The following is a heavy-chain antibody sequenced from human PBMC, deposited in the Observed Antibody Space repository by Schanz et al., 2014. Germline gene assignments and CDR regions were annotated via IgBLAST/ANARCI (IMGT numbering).Heavy chain of an antibody. J-gene: IGHJ5*02. V-gene: IGHV4-59*01. Sequence: QVQLQESGPGLVKPSETLSLTCTVSGGSMTSYYWTWIRQPPGTGLEWIGFIVNSGTTKYNPSLKSRVTISIDTSKNQVSLNLTSVTAADTAVYYCARGSSRNWFVPWGQGTLVTVSS. D-gene: IGHD6-13*01. CDR3: ARGSSRNWFVP. CDR1: GGSMTSYY. CDR2: IVNSGTT.